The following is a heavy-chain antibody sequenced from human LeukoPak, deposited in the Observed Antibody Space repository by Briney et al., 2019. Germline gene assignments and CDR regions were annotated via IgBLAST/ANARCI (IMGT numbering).Heavy chain of an antibody. CDR1: GYIFSNFG. CDR3: ARDLPYSGRYGDY. Sequence: ASVKVSRKASGYIFSNFGVMWVRQAPGQGLEWLGWISAYNNNANYAQKLQGRLILTTDTSTNTAYMELRSLRSDDTAVYYCARDLPYSGRYGDYWGQGTLVTVSS. D-gene: IGHD1-26*01. V-gene: IGHV1-18*01. J-gene: IGHJ4*02. CDR2: ISAYNNNA.